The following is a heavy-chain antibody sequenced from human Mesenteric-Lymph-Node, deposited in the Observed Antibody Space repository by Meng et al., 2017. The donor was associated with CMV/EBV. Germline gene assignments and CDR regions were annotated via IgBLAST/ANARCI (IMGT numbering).Heavy chain of an antibody. CDR1: GFTFSNAW. CDR3: TTVWFRAEGY. J-gene: IGHJ4*02. Sequence: GESLKISCAASGFTFSNAWMNWVRQAPGKGLEWVGRTKSKNDGGTTDYAAPVKGRFIILRDDSKSMLYLQMNSLKTEDTAVYYCTTVWFRAEGYWGQGTLVTVSS. D-gene: IGHD3-10*01. V-gene: IGHV3-15*05. CDR2: TKSKNDGGTT.